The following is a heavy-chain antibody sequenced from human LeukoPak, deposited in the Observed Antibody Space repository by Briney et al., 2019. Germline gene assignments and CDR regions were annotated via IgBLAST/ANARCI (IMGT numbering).Heavy chain of an antibody. Sequence: ASVKVSCKASGGTFSSYAISWVRQAPGQGLEWMGRIIPILGIANYAQKFQGRVTITADKSTSTAYMELSSLRSEDTAVYYCARDHYDFWSGCYTGPGRIMDVWGQGTTVTVSS. V-gene: IGHV1-69*04. D-gene: IGHD3-3*01. J-gene: IGHJ6*02. CDR2: IIPILGIA. CDR1: GGTFSSYA. CDR3: ARDHYDFWSGCYTGPGRIMDV.